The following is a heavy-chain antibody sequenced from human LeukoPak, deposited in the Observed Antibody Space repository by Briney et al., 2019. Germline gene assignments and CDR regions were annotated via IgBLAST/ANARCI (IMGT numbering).Heavy chain of an antibody. CDR1: GFTLSSDW. J-gene: IGHJ4*02. V-gene: IGHV3-7*01. CDR2: INQDGSQK. CDR3: ASEWY. Sequence: PGGSLRLSCAVSGFTLSSDWMRWVRQAPGKGLEWVASINQDGSQKYYVDSVKGRFTISRDNAKNSLYLQMNSLSVDDTAVYYCASEWYWSQGTLATVSS.